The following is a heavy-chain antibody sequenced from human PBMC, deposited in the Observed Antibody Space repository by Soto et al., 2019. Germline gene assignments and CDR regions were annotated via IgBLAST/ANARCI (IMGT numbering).Heavy chain of an antibody. CDR1: GYTFTGYD. V-gene: IGHV1-2*04. D-gene: IGHD3-3*01. CDR3: ARDGITIFGVVVYYYGMDV. Sequence: GASVKVACKASGYTFTGYDMHWVRQAPGQGLEWMGWINPNSGGTNYAQKFQGWVTMTRDTSISTAYMELSRLRSDDTAVYYCARDGITIFGVVVYYYGMDVWGQGTTVTVSS. J-gene: IGHJ6*02. CDR2: INPNSGGT.